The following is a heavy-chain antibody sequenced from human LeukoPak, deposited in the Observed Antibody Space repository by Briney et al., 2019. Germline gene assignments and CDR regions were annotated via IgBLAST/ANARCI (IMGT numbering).Heavy chain of an antibody. CDR2: ISSSSSYR. J-gene: IGHJ4*02. CDR1: GFTFSSYS. CDR3: AREVVIDCYFDY. D-gene: IGHD3-22*01. Sequence: GGSLRLSCAASGFTFSSYSMNWVRQAPGKGLEWDSSISSSSSYRYYADSVKGRFTISRDNAKNSLYLQMNSLRAEDTAVYYCAREVVIDCYFDYWGQGTLVTVSS. V-gene: IGHV3-21*01.